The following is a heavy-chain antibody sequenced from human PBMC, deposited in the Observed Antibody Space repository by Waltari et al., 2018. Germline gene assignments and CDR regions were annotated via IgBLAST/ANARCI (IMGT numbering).Heavy chain of an antibody. V-gene: IGHV3-23*01. CDR3: AKEGYDSSGYYWGYFDY. D-gene: IGHD3-22*01. CDR1: GFTFSSYA. J-gene: IGHJ4*02. CDR2: IRGSGGST. Sequence: EVQLLESGGGLVQPGGSLRLSCAASGFTFSSYAMSWVRQAPGKGLAWVSAIRGSGGSTYYADSVKGRFTISRDNSKNTLYLQMNSLRAEDTAVYYCAKEGYDSSGYYWGYFDYWGQGTLVTVSS.